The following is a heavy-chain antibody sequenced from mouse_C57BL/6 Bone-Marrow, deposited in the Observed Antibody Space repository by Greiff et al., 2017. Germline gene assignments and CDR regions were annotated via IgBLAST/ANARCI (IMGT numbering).Heavy chain of an antibody. CDR2: LRSKSSNYAT. CDR1: GFTFNTYA. J-gene: IGHJ3*01. CDR3: VRGSWFAY. V-gene: IGHV10-3*01. Sequence: GGGLVQPKGSLKLSCAASGFTFNTYAMHWVRQAPGKGLEWVARLRSKSSNYATYYADSVKDRFTISRDDSQSMLYLQMNNLKTEDTAMYYCVRGSWFAYWGQGTLVTVSA.